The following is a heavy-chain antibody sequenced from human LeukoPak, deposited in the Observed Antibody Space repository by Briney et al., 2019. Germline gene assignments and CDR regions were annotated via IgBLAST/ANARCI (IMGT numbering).Heavy chain of an antibody. D-gene: IGHD3-22*01. CDR1: GGSLSSGGYY. V-gene: IGHV4-61*08. CDR2: IYHSGST. J-gene: IGHJ4*02. CDR3: ARVTQELAYYYDSSGYYTYYFDY. Sequence: SETLSLTCTVSGGSLSSGGYYWSWIRQYPEKGLEWIGYIYHSGSTNYNPSLKSRVTISVDTSKNQFSLKLSSVTAADTAVYYCARVTQELAYYYDSSGYYTYYFDYWGQGTLVTVSS.